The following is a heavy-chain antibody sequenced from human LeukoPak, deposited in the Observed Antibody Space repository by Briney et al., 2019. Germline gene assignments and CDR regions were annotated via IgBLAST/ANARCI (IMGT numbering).Heavy chain of an antibody. CDR2: IRYDGSNK. V-gene: IGHV3-30*02. CDR3: AKDRNPEIDY. CDR1: GLTFSSYG. J-gene: IGHJ4*02. D-gene: IGHD1-14*01. Sequence: PGGSLRLSCAASGLTFSSYGMHWVRQAPGKGLEWVAFIRYDGSNKYYADSVKGRFTISRDNSKNTLYLQMNSLRAEDTAVYYCAKDRNPEIDYWGQGTLVAVSS.